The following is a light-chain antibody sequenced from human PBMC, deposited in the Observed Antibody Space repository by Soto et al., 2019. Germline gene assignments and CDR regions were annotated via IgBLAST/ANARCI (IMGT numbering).Light chain of an antibody. CDR3: QQSYSTPYT. Sequence: DIQMTQSPSSLSASVGDRVTITCRASQSISSYLNWYQQKPGKAPNVLIYAASSLQSGVPSRFSRSGSGTDFTLTISSLQPEDFATYYCQQSYSTPYTFGQGTKLEIK. CDR2: AAS. J-gene: IGKJ2*01. V-gene: IGKV1-39*01. CDR1: QSISSY.